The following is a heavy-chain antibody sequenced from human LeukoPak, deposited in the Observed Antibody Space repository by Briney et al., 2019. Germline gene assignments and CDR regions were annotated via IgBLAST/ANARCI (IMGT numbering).Heavy chain of an antibody. D-gene: IGHD1-26*01. CDR3: EGWERPFDY. CDR2: IQTGGGT. Sequence: GGSLRLSCAASGFTVTSKYMTWVRQAPGKGLGWVSVIQTGGGTYYADSVKGRFIISRDNSKNTLYLQMNNLRVEDTAVYYCEGWERPFDYWGQGTLVTVSS. CDR1: GFTVTSKY. V-gene: IGHV3-66*01. J-gene: IGHJ4*02.